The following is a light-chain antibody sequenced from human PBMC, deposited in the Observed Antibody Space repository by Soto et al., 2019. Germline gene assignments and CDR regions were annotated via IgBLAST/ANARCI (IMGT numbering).Light chain of an antibody. CDR1: QSVSTY. CDR2: GAS. Sequence: DIVLTQSPATLSLSPGERATLSCRASQSVSTYVAWYQQKPGQAPRLLIYGASTRATGIPARFSGSGSGTEFTLTISSLQSEDFAVYYCQQYNNWPQTFGQGTKV. CDR3: QQYNNWPQT. V-gene: IGKV3-15*01. J-gene: IGKJ1*01.